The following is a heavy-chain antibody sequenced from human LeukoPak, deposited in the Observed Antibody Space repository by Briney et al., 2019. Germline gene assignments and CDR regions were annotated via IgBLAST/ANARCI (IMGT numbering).Heavy chain of an antibody. V-gene: IGHV3-23*01. J-gene: IGHJ4*02. D-gene: IGHD1-26*01. CDR2: ISGGGLST. Sequence: PGGSLRLSCAASGFTFSNYAMSWVRQAPGKGLEWVSSISGGGLSTYYADSVKGRFTISRDTSKNTLYLQMNSLGAEDTAVYYCAKDALGGSYDDSWGQGTLVTVSS. CDR3: AKDALGGSYDDS. CDR1: GFTFSNYA.